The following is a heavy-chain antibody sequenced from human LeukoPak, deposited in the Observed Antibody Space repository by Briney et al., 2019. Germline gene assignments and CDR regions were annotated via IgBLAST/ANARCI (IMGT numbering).Heavy chain of an antibody. CDR2: IYENGGTT. CDR1: GFTFRSHA. D-gene: IGHD2-21*01. Sequence: LRLSCVGSGFTFRSHAMSWVRQAPEKGLEFASGIYENGGTTYYADSVKGRFSISRDNSKNTLYLQMDSLRGEDTAVYYCAKDFRIGYSAHFDYWGQGALVTVSS. J-gene: IGHJ4*02. V-gene: IGHV3-23*01. CDR3: AKDFRIGYSAHFDY.